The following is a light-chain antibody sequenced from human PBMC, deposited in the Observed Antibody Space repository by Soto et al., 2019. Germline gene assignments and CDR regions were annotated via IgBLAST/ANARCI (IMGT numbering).Light chain of an antibody. J-gene: IGKJ1*01. CDR3: QQYNNWPRT. V-gene: IGKV3-15*01. CDR2: GAS. CDR1: QSVSRRY. Sequence: EIVLTQSQGTLSLYPGERASLSCRASQSVSRRYLDWYQKKNGKAPRVVIYGASTRATGIPARLSGSGYGTELTITISSMQYEDFEVYYCQQYNNWPRTFGQGTKLDIK.